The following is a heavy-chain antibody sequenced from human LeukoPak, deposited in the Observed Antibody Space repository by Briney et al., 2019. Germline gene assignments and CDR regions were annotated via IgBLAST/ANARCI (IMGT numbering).Heavy chain of an antibody. J-gene: IGHJ4*02. V-gene: IGHV4-61*02. Sequence: SETLSLTCTVSGGSIRSDGYYWSWIRQPAGKGLEWIGRIYPSGSTSYNPSLKSRVTISIDTSKKQFSLKLRSVTAADTAVYYCAREKRGSSSGPFDYWGQGTLVTVSS. CDR1: GGSIRSDGYY. CDR3: AREKRGSSSGPFDY. D-gene: IGHD6-6*01. CDR2: IYPSGST.